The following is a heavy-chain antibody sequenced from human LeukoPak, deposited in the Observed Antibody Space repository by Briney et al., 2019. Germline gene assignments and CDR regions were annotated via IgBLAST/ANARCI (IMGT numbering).Heavy chain of an antibody. V-gene: IGHV3-48*03. Sequence: GGSLRLSCAASGFTFSNYEMHWVRQAPGKGLEGVSYISSSGSDIYYADSVKGRFTISRDNAKNSLYLHMNSLRAEDTAVYYCARDYGGSSPFGYWGQGTLVTVSS. CDR3: ARDYGGSSPFGY. J-gene: IGHJ4*02. CDR1: GFTFSNYE. CDR2: ISSSGSDI. D-gene: IGHD4-23*01.